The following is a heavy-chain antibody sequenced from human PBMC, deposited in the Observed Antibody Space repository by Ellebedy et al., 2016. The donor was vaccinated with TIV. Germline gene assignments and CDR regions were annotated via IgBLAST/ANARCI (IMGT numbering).Heavy chain of an antibody. CDR3: AGSAVITPGYSPFDY. J-gene: IGHJ4*02. V-gene: IGHV4-31*03. Sequence: SETLSLTXPVSGGSISSANNYWSWIRQHPGKGREWLGYIHKSGSTSFNPSHKGRGAISLDTSKNNFSLILSSVTAADTAVYYCAGSAVITPGYSPFDYWGQGTLVTVSA. CDR2: IHKSGST. CDR1: GGSISSANNY. D-gene: IGHD4-23*01.